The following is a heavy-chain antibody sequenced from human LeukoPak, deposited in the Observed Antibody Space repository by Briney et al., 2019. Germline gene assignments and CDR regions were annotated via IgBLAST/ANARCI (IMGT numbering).Heavy chain of an antibody. D-gene: IGHD4-17*01. J-gene: IGHJ4*02. CDR3: ARDLGSYGAVFYFDY. CDR2: ISGSGDST. CDR1: GFSFSTYA. Sequence: GGSLRLSCAASGFSFSTYAMSWVRQAPGKGLEWVSIISGSGDSTHYADSVKGRFTISRDNAKNSLYLQMNSLRAEDTAVYYCARDLGSYGAVFYFDYWGQGTLVTVSS. V-gene: IGHV3-23*01.